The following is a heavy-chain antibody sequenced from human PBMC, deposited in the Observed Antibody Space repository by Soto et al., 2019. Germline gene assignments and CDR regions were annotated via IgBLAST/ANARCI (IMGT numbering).Heavy chain of an antibody. V-gene: IGHV3-21*01. CDR1: GFTFSNYA. CDR3: ARDLISGSYYNYYYGMDV. CDR2: ISSSSSYI. D-gene: IGHD1-26*01. J-gene: IGHJ6*02. Sequence: EVQLLESGGGLVQPGGSLRLSCAASGFTFSNYAMSWVRQAPGKGLEWVSAISSSSSYIYYADSVKGRFTISRDNAKNSLYLQMNSLRAEDTAVYYCARDLISGSYYNYYYGMDVWGQGTTVTVSS.